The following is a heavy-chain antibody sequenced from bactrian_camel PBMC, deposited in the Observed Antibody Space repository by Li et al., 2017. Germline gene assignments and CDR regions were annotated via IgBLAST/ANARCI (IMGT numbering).Heavy chain of an antibody. Sequence: DVQLVESGGGLVQPGGSLRLSCSASGFTFSSHGMVWVRQAPGKGPEWVSTIYSGGSSTYYADSVQGRFTISKDNAKNTLYLQMYSLKTEDTAMYYCIKVDNRWSEYNYWGQGTQVTVS. V-gene: IGHV3S2*01. CDR3: IKVDNRWSEYNY. CDR2: IYSGGSST. J-gene: IGHJ4*01. D-gene: IGHD1*01. CDR1: GFTFSSHG.